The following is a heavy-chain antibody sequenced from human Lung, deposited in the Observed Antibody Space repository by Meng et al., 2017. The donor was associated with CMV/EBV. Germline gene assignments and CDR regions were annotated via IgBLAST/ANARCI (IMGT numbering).Heavy chain of an antibody. V-gene: IGHV3-74*01. J-gene: IGHJ4*02. CDR3: AREPYDYDSSLDY. Sequence: GGSLRLSCAASGFTFSSTWMHWVRQAPGKGLVWVSRINSVGSSTIYADSVKGRFTISIDNAKNTLYLQMNSLRSEDTAVYYCAREPYDYDSSLDYWGQGTXVTVYS. D-gene: IGHD3-22*01. CDR2: INSVGSST. CDR1: GFTFSSTW.